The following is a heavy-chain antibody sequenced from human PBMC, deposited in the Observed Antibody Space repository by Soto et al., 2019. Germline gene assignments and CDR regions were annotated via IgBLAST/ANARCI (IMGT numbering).Heavy chain of an antibody. V-gene: IGHV3-15*01. CDR2: IKATAYGGTT. J-gene: IGHJ4*02. CDR3: TTDDTSGYLFQY. D-gene: IGHD3-22*01. Sequence: GGSLRLSCAASDFSFHYAWMSWVRQAPGKGLEWVGRIKATAYGGTTDYAAPVKGRFTISRDDSKNTLYLQMSSLRTEDTARYYCTTDDTSGYLFQYWGQGALVTVSS. CDR1: DFSFHYAW.